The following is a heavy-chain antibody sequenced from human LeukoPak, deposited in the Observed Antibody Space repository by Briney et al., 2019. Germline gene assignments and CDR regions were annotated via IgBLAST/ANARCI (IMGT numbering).Heavy chain of an antibody. Sequence: SETLSLTCAVSGGSISSSNWWSWVRQPPGKGLEWIGEIYHSGSTNYNPSLKSRVTISVDKFKNQFSLKLSSVTAADTAVYYCARAYSSSWYGGYYFDYWGQGTLVTVSS. CDR2: IYHSGST. CDR3: ARAYSSSWYGGYYFDY. J-gene: IGHJ4*02. CDR1: GGSISSSNW. D-gene: IGHD6-13*01. V-gene: IGHV4-4*02.